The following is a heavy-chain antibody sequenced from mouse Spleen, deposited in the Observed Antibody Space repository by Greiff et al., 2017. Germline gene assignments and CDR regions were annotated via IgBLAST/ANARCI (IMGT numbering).Heavy chain of an antibody. V-gene: IGHV5-9*04. CDR1: GFTFGSYA. D-gene: IGHD5-5*01. J-gene: IGHJ4*01. CDR3: ASLPYYYAMDY. CDR2: ISSGGGNT. Sequence: EVKLMESGGGLVKLGGSLKLSCAASGFTFGSYAMSWVRQTPEKRLEWVATISSGGGNTYYPDSVKGRFTISRDNAKNTLYLQMSSLKSEDTAMYYCASLPYYYAMDYWGQGTSVTVSS.